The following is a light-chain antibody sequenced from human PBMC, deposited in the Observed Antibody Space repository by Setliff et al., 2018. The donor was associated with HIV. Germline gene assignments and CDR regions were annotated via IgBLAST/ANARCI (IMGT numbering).Light chain of an antibody. Sequence: QSALTQPASVSGSPGQSITISCTGNSSNVGKYGFVYWYRQDPGKAPELIIYEVTKRPSAVSKRFSGSKSGNAASLTISGLQAEDEADYYCNSYSTSSTPLYVFGTGTKVTVL. CDR2: EVT. CDR3: NSYSTSSTPLYV. J-gene: IGLJ1*01. CDR1: SSNVGKYGF. V-gene: IGLV2-14*02.